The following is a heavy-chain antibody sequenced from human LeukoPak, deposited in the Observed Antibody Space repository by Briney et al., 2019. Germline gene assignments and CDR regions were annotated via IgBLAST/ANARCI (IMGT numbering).Heavy chain of an antibody. CDR3: ARSDGKTMYDYGERGIDY. CDR1: GYTFTGYY. D-gene: IGHD4/OR15-4a*01. J-gene: IGHJ4*02. Sequence: GASVKVSCKASGYTFTGYYMHWVRQAPGQGLEWMGWINPNSGDTNYAQKFQGRVTMTRDTSISTAYMELNRLRSGDTAVYYCARSDGKTMYDYGERGIDYWGQGTLVTVSP. CDR2: INPNSGDT. V-gene: IGHV1-2*02.